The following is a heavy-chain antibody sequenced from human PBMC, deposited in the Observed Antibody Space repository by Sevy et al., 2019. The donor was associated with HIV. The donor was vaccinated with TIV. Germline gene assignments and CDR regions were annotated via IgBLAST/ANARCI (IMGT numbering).Heavy chain of an antibody. Sequence: GGSLRISCAASGFTVSSNYMTWVRQAPGKGLEGVSVIYSDGTTYHADSVKDRFTISRDNSKNTLFLEMNSLRAEDTAFYYCARGKSGYGYGLNSWGQGTLVTVSS. CDR2: IYSDGTT. CDR3: ARGKSGYGYGLNS. V-gene: IGHV3-66*01. CDR1: GFTVSSNY. D-gene: IGHD5-18*01. J-gene: IGHJ4*02.